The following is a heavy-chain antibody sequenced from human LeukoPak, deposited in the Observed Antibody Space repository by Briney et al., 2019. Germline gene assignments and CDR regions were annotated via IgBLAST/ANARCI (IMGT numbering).Heavy chain of an antibody. J-gene: IGHJ4*02. V-gene: IGHV1-69*13. CDR2: IIPMFGTA. Sequence: ASVKVSCKASGGTFSSYAISWVRQAPGQGLEWMGGIIPMFGTAKYAQKFQGRVTITADESTSTAYMELSSLRSEDTAVYYCARGRGYCSSTSCYWRHRFDYWGQGTLVTVSS. CDR3: ARGRGYCSSTSCYWRHRFDY. CDR1: GGTFSSYA. D-gene: IGHD2-2*01.